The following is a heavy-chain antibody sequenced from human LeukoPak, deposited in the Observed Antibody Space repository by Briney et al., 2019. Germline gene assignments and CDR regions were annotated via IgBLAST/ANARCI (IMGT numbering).Heavy chain of an antibody. V-gene: IGHV1-69*13. CDR3: ARDSRGSFDAFDI. Sequence: SVKVSCKASGGTFSSYAISWVRQAPGQGLEWMRGIIPIFGTANYAQKFQGRVTITADESTSTAYMELSSLRSEDTAVYYCARDSRGSFDAFDIWGQGTMVTVSS. CDR1: GGTFSSYA. D-gene: IGHD2-15*01. J-gene: IGHJ3*02. CDR2: IIPIFGTA.